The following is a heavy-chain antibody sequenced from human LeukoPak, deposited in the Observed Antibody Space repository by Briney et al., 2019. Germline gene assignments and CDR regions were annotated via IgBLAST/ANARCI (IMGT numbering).Heavy chain of an antibody. CDR3: AKRGLPDY. D-gene: IGHD3-10*01. J-gene: IGHJ4*02. V-gene: IGHV3-23*01. CDR2: ISGTGDST. CDR1: GFTFSNYD. Sequence: PGGSLRLSCAASGFTFSNYDMSWVRQAPGKGLEWVSAISGTGDSTYYADPVTGRFSISRDNSKNTLYVQMNSLRAEDTAVYYCAKRGLPDYWGQGTLVTVSS.